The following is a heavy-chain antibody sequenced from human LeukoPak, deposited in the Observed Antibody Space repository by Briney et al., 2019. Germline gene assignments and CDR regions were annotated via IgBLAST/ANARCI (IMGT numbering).Heavy chain of an antibody. CDR1: GFTFSSYG. CDR2: IWYDGSNM. D-gene: IGHD4-23*01. J-gene: IGHJ4*02. CDR3: AKNYGGVDY. V-gene: IGHV3-33*06. Sequence: GGSLRLSCPASGFTFSSYGMHWVRQAPGKGLEWVAMIWYDGSNMYYADSVKGRFTISRDNSKNTVFLQMNSLRAEDTGVYYCAKNYGGVDYWGQGTLVTVSS.